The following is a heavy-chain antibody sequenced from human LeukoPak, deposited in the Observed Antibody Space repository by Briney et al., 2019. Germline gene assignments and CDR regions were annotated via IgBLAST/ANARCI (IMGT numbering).Heavy chain of an antibody. Sequence: SVKVSCKTSGDTFSSYGISWVRQAPGQGLEWMGRIIPIVSSTNYAEKLQGRVTITADKSTRTVYMELSSLRSEDTAVYYCARHYGGLDDYWGQGTLIIVSS. V-gene: IGHV1-69*04. CDR2: IIPIVSST. J-gene: IGHJ4*02. CDR1: GDTFSSYG. CDR3: ARHYGGLDDY. D-gene: IGHD4-23*01.